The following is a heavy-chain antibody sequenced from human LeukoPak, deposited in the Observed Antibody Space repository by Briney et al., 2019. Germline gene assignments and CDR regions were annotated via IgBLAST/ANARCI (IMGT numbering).Heavy chain of an antibody. CDR3: ARDPIAAAGTHY. V-gene: IGHV4-61*02. CDR2: IYTSGST. Sequence: PSQTLSLTCTVSGGSISSGSYYWSWIRQPAGKGLEWIGRIYTSGSTNYNPSLKSRVTISVDTSKNQFSLKLSSVTAADTAEYYCARDPIAAAGTHYWGQGTLVTVPS. J-gene: IGHJ4*02. D-gene: IGHD6-13*01. CDR1: GGSISSGSYY.